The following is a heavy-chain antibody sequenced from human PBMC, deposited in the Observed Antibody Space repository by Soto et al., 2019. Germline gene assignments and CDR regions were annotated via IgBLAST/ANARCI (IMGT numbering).Heavy chain of an antibody. CDR3: AAGGSSPPYYYYGMDV. Sequence: ASVKVSCKASGFTFTSSAVQWVRQARGQRLEWIGWIVVGSGNTNYPQKFQERVTITRDMSTSTAYMELSSLRSEDTAVYYCAAGGSSPPYYYYGMDVWGQGTTVTVSS. CDR1: GFTFTSSA. V-gene: IGHV1-58*01. D-gene: IGHD6-6*01. CDR2: IVVGSGNT. J-gene: IGHJ6*02.